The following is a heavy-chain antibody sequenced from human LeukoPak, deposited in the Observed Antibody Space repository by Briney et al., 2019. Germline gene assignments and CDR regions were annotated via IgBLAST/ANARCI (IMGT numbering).Heavy chain of an antibody. J-gene: IGHJ3*02. D-gene: IGHD1-26*01. CDR1: GYTFSDYW. Sequence: NTGESLKISCKGSGYTFSDYWIAWVRQMPGKGLEWMGIIYPGDSDTRYSPSFQGQVTISADKSISTAYLQWSSLKASDTAMYYCARPLSRGSPDAFDIWGQGTMVTVSS. CDR3: ARPLSRGSPDAFDI. CDR2: IYPGDSDT. V-gene: IGHV5-51*01.